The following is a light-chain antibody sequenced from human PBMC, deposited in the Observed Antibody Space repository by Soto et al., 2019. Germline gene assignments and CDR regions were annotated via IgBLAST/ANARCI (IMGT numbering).Light chain of an antibody. J-gene: IGLJ2*01. V-gene: IGLV2-14*03. CDR3: SSYTSGSSVV. CDR1: SSYVGGYNY. CDR2: DVS. Sequence: QSALTQPASVSGSPGQSITISCTGTSSYVGGYNYVSWYQQYPGKAPKLMIYDVSNRPSGVSNRFSGSTSGNTASLTISGLQAEDEADYYCSSYTSGSSVVFGGGTKLTVL.